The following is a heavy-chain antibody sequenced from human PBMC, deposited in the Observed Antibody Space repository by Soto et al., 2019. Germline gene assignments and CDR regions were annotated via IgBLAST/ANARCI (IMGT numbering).Heavy chain of an antibody. J-gene: IGHJ6*03. CDR3: AGTTSHHWLYMDV. CDR2: TYYRSRWYN. Sequence: SQTLSLTCAISGDSVSGNSASWNWIRLSPSRGLEWLARTYYRSRWYNDYAVSVRSRITVNADTYKNQFSLQLTSVTPEDTAIYYCAGTTSHHWLYMDVLGRGTTVTVSS. CDR1: GDSVSGNSAS. V-gene: IGHV6-1*01. D-gene: IGHD1-1*01.